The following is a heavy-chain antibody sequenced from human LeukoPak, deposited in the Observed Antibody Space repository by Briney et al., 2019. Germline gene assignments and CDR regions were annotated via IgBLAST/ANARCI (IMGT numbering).Heavy chain of an antibody. CDR2: IWYDGSNK. J-gene: IGHJ3*01. CDR1: RFSFSDYG. D-gene: IGHD2-8*02. CDR3: PKETYCTASTRHGHGAFDL. Sequence: TGGSLRLSCAASRFSFSDYGMRWVRQAPGKGLEWGAGIWYDGSNKYYADSVKGRFTISRDNSKNTLYLQMNRLKAEDTAVYYGPKETYCTASTRHGHGAFDLWGPGTVVTVSS. V-gene: IGHV3-33*06.